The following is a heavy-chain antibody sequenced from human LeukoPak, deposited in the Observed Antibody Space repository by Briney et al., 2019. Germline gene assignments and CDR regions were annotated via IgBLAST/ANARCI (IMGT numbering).Heavy chain of an antibody. CDR2: IGGYDTDT. CDR1: GFTFSNHW. J-gene: IGHJ6*02. CDR3: AKDITPGIAVAGQYYYYGMDV. V-gene: IGHV3-74*01. Sequence: PGGSLRLSCAASGFTFSNHWMHWVRQAPGKGLVWVSRIGGYDTDTIYADSVKGRFTISRDNAKNTLYLQMNSLRAEDTALYYCAKDITPGIAVAGQYYYYGMDVWGQGTTVTVSS. D-gene: IGHD6-19*01.